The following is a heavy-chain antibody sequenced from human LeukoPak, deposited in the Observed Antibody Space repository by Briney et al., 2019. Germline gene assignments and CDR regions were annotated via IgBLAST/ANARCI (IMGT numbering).Heavy chain of an antibody. CDR1: GFTFSSYS. Sequence: GGSLRLSCAASGFTFSSYSMNWVRQAPGKGLEWISYISTSSSYIYYADSVKGRFTISRDNAKNSLYLQMNSLRAEDTAVYYCARERTAYSGSYHDAFDIWGQGTMVTVSS. CDR2: ISTSSSYI. J-gene: IGHJ3*02. CDR3: ARERTAYSGSYHDAFDI. V-gene: IGHV3-21*05. D-gene: IGHD1-26*01.